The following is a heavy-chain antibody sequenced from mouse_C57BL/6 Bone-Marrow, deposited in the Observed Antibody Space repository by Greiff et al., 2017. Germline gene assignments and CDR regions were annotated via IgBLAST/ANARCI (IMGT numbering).Heavy chain of an antibody. V-gene: IGHV5-6*01. Sequence: EVHLVESGGGLVQPGESLKLSCAASGFTFTSYGMSWVRQTPDKRLEWVATISSGGSYTYYTDSVKGRFTISRDNAKNTLYLQLSSLKSEDTAMYYCARRGRRRYFDVWGTGTTVTVSS. CDR2: ISSGGSYT. CDR3: ARRGRRRYFDV. J-gene: IGHJ1*03. CDR1: GFTFTSYG. D-gene: IGHD1-1*01.